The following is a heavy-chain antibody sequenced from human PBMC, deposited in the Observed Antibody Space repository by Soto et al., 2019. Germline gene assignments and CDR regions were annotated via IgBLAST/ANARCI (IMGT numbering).Heavy chain of an antibody. CDR1: GGSFHSHA. CDR2: IIPIFRTT. D-gene: IGHD6-13*01. CDR3: ARPSSSSLENTYYYAMDV. V-gene: IGHV1-69*05. J-gene: IGHJ6*02. Sequence: QVQLVQSGAEVKKPGSSVKVSCKSSGGSFHSHALSWVRQAPGQGLEWMGGIIPIFRTTNYAQKFQGRVTITSYDSTSTAHMELSSLGSEDTAVYYGARPSSSSLENTYYYAMDVWGQGTTVTVS.